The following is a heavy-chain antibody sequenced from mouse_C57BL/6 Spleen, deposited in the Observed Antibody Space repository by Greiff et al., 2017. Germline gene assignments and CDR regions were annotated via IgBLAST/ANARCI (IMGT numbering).Heavy chain of an antibody. CDR1: GFTFSDYY. J-gene: IGHJ2*01. CDR3: ARGGGYYFDY. CDR2: INYDGSST. V-gene: IGHV5-16*01. Sequence: EVMLVESEGGLVQPGSSMKLSCTASGFTFSDYYMAWVRQVPEKGLEWVANINYDGSSTYYLDSLKSRFIISRDNAKNILYLQMSSLKSEDTATXYCARGGGYYFDYWGQGTTLTVSA.